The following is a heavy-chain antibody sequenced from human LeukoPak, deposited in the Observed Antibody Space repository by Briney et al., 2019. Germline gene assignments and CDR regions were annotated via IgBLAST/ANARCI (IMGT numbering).Heavy chain of an antibody. CDR2: IWYDGSNK. CDR1: GFTFSSYG. Sequence: GRSLRLSCAASGFTFSSYGMHWVRQAPGKGLEWVAVIWYDGSNKYYADSVKGRFTISRDNSKNTLYLQMNSLRAEDTAVYYCAREGIIAVAGTPYYGMDVWGQGTTVTVSS. V-gene: IGHV3-33*01. J-gene: IGHJ6*02. CDR3: AREGIIAVAGTPYYGMDV. D-gene: IGHD6-19*01.